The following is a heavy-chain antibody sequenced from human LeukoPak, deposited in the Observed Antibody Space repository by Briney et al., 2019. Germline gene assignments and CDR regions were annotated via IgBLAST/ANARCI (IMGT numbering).Heavy chain of an antibody. V-gene: IGHV5-51*01. Sequence: PGESLKISCKGSGYSFTGYWIGWVRPMPGKGLEWMGIIYPGESDTRYSAAFQGQATISADKSISTAFLQWSSLKASDTAIYYCARRFLWFGEPKDYFDYWGQGTLVTVSS. J-gene: IGHJ4*02. CDR3: ARRFLWFGEPKDYFDY. CDR2: IYPGESDT. CDR1: GYSFTGYW. D-gene: IGHD3-10*01.